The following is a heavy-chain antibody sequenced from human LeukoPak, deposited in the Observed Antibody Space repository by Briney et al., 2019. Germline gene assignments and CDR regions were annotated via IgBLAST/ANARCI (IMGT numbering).Heavy chain of an antibody. V-gene: IGHV3-21*01. CDR2: ISSSSSYI. J-gene: IGHJ4*02. CDR3: AREYQYDILTFFDY. D-gene: IGHD3-9*01. CDR1: GFTVSSDY. Sequence: GGSLRLSCAASGFTVSSDYMSWVRQAPGKGLEWVSSISSSSSYIYYADPVKGRFTISRDNAKNSLYLQMNSLRAEDTAVYYCAREYQYDILTFFDYWGQGTLVTVSS.